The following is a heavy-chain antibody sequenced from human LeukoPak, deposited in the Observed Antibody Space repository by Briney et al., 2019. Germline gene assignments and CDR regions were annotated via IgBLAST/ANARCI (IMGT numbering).Heavy chain of an antibody. D-gene: IGHD6-13*01. CDR1: GFTFSSYA. CDR3: ARDISRIAAAGTEPHFDY. V-gene: IGHV3-23*01. CDR2: ISGSGGST. Sequence: GGSLRLSCAASGFTFSSYAMSWVRQAPGKGLEWVSAISGSGGSTYYAGSVKGRFTISRDNSKNTLYLQMNSLRAEDTAVYYCARDISRIAAAGTEPHFDYWGQGTLVTVSS. J-gene: IGHJ4*02.